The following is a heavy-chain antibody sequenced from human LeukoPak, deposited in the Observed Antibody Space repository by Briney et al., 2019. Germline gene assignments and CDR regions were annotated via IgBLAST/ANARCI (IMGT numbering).Heavy chain of an antibody. Sequence: PSETLSLTCTVSGGSISSYYWSWIRQPPGKGLEWIGYIYYSGSTNYNPSLKSRVTISVDTSKNQFSLKLSSVTAADTAVYYCARATTVTINYWGQGTLVTVSP. CDR3: ARATTVTINY. CDR2: IYYSGST. CDR1: GGSISSYY. V-gene: IGHV4-59*01. J-gene: IGHJ4*02. D-gene: IGHD4-17*01.